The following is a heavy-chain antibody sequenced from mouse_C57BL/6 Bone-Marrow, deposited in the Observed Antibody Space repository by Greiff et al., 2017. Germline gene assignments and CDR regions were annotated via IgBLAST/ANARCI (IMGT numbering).Heavy chain of an antibody. V-gene: IGHV14-4*01. CDR1: GFNIKDDY. CDR3: TTFGYYYGLWYFDV. J-gene: IGHJ1*03. D-gene: IGHD1-1*01. Sequence: EVQRVESGAELVRPGASVKLSCTASGFNIKDDYMHWVKQRPEQGLEWIGWIDPENGDTEYASKFQGKATITADTSSNTAYLQLSSLTSEDTAVYYGTTFGYYYGLWYFDVWGTGTTVTVSS. CDR2: IDPENGDT.